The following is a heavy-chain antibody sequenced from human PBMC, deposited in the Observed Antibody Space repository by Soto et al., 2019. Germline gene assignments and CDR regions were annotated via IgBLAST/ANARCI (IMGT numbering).Heavy chain of an antibody. J-gene: IGHJ5*02. D-gene: IGHD3-22*01. Sequence: QLQLQESGSRLVKPSETLSLTCGVSGGTISRGDFSWSWIRQPPGKALEWIGSIYESGSSYQTEALRRRATLSAAMSKNEISLMLRSVTAADTAVYYCAKIFYDGRGFSVALDLLGRGIQVSVSS. CDR3: AKIFYDGRGFSVALDL. CDR2: IYESGSS. CDR1: GGTISRGDFS. V-gene: IGHV4-30-2*01.